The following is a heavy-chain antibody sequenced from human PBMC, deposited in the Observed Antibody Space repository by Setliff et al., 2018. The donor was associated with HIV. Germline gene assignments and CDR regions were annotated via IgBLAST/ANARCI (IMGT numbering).Heavy chain of an antibody. Sequence: GGSLRLSCAASGFTFSTTWMYWVRQAPGKGLVWVSRINTDGSSTTYADSVKGRFTVSRDNAKNSLYLQMNSLRAEDTAVYYCAKDRSGSYSFARDWGQGTLVTVSS. CDR3: AKDRSGSYSFARD. V-gene: IGHV3-74*01. CDR2: INTDGSST. CDR1: GFTFSTTW. J-gene: IGHJ4*02. D-gene: IGHD1-26*01.